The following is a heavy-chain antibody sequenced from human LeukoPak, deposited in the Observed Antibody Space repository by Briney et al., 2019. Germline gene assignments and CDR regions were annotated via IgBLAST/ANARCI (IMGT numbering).Heavy chain of an antibody. J-gene: IGHJ2*01. V-gene: IGHV3-23*01. CDR3: AKSPYSGSYDWYFDL. D-gene: IGHD1-26*01. Sequence: PGGSLRLSCAASGFTFSSYAMDWVRQTPGKGLEWVSAISGSGGNTYYADSVKGRFTISRDNSKNTLYLQMNSLRAEDTAVFYCAKSPYSGSYDWYFDLWGRGTLVTVSS. CDR1: GFTFSSYA. CDR2: ISGSGGNT.